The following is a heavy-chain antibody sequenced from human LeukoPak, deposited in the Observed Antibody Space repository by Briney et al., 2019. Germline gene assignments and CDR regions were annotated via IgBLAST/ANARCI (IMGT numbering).Heavy chain of an antibody. CDR1: GFTFSSYW. Sequence: GGSLRLSCAASGFTFSSYWMSWVRQAPGKGLEWVANIKQDGSEKYYVDSVKGRFTISRDNAKNSLYLQMNSLRAEDTAVYYCARVGGSMVRGVMGHYYYYMDVWGKGTTVTVSS. V-gene: IGHV3-7*03. D-gene: IGHD3-10*01. J-gene: IGHJ6*03. CDR3: ARVGGSMVRGVMGHYYYYMDV. CDR2: IKQDGSEK.